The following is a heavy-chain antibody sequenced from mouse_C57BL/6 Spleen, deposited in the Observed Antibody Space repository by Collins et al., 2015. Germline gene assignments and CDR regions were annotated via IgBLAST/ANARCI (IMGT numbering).Heavy chain of an antibody. V-gene: IGHV1-72*01. CDR2: IDPNSGGT. D-gene: IGHD6-1*01. CDR3: ALASDY. J-gene: IGHJ2*01. CDR1: DYTFTSYW. Sequence: QVQLRQPGAELVKPGASVKLSCKASDYTFTSYWMHWVKQRPGRGLEWIGRIDPNSGGTKYNEKFKTKATLTVDKPSSTAYMQLNSLTSEDSAVYYCALASDYWGQGTTLTVSS.